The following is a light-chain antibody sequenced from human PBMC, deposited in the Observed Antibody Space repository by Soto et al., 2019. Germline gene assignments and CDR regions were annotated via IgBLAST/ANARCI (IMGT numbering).Light chain of an antibody. CDR3: SSYTSSSTLDVV. CDR1: SSDVGGYNY. CDR2: DVS. V-gene: IGLV2-14*01. Sequence: QAVVTQPASVSGSPGQSITISCTGTSSDVGGYNYVSWYQQHPGKAPKLMIYDVSNRPSGVSNRFSGSKSGNTASLTISGLQAEDEADYYCSSYTSSSTLDVVFGGGTQLTLL. J-gene: IGLJ2*01.